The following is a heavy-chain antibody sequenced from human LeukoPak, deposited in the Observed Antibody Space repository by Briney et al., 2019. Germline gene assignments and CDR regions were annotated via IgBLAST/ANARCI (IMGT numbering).Heavy chain of an antibody. D-gene: IGHD6-13*01. CDR2: IIPIFGTA. V-gene: IGHV1-69*13. CDR1: GGTFSSYA. J-gene: IGHJ4*02. Sequence: SVKVSCKASGGTFSSYAISWVRQAPGRGLEWMGGIIPIFGTANYAQKFQGRVTITADESTSTAYMELSSLRSEDTAVYYCARDHSSWYYFDYWGQGTLVTVSS. CDR3: ARDHSSWYYFDY.